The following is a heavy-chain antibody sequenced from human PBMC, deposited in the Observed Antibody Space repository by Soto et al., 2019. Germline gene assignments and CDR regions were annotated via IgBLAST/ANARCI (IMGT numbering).Heavy chain of an antibody. V-gene: IGHV3-48*02. J-gene: IGHJ4*02. Sequence: EVQLVESGGDLVQREGSLRLSCVASGFTFSVYSMNWVRQAPGKGLEWFSYITSDTKTIKYADSVKGRVTISRDNAKNSVYLQMNSLRDEDTAVYYCARSVEGHFDYWGQVTVVTVSS. D-gene: IGHD6-19*01. CDR2: ITSDTKTI. CDR1: GFTFSVYS. CDR3: ARSVEGHFDY.